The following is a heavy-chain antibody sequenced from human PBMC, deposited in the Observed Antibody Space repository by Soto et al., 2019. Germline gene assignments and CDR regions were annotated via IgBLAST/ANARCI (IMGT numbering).Heavy chain of an antibody. V-gene: IGHV1-69*01. J-gene: IGHJ4*02. Sequence: QVQLVQSGAEVRKPGSSVKVSCKASGGTFSRHAISWVRQAPGQGLEWMGGIIPIFGTANHAQMFQGRVTIIADASTSTVYMELSSLRSEDTAMYYCARGWGYDSNDYYYAYWGQGTLVIVSS. D-gene: IGHD3-22*01. CDR2: IIPIFGTA. CDR1: GGTFSRHA. CDR3: ARGWGYDSNDYYYAY.